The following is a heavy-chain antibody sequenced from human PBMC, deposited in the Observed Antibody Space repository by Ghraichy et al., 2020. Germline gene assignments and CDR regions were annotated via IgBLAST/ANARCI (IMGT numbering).Heavy chain of an antibody. CDR3: ARLHAHSSSWYSPFDY. D-gene: IGHD6-13*01. Sequence: SETLSLTCTVSGGSISSYYWSWIRQPPGKGLEWIGYIYYSGSTNYNPSLKSRVTISVDTSKNQFSLKLSSVTAADTAVYYCARLHAHSSSWYSPFDYWGQGTLVTVSS. V-gene: IGHV4-59*08. J-gene: IGHJ4*02. CDR2: IYYSGST. CDR1: GGSISSYY.